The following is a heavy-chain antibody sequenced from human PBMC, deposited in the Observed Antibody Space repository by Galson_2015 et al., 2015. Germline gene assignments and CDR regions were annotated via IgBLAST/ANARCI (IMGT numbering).Heavy chain of an antibody. D-gene: IGHD3-10*01. V-gene: IGHV3-21*01. Sequence: SLRLSCAASGFTFSSYSMNWVRQAPGKGLEWVSFISSSSSYIYYADSVKGRFTISRDNAKNSLYLQMNSLTAEDTAVYYCARDGYGFRELWAINWGQGTLVTVSS. CDR3: ARDGYGFRELWAIN. CDR1: GFTFSSYS. CDR2: ISSSSSYI. J-gene: IGHJ4*02.